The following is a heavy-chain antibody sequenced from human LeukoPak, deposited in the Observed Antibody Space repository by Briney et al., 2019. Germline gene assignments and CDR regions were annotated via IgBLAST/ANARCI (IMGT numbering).Heavy chain of an antibody. CDR3: TRGNSGFSYYSAMDV. CDR2: INSDGSSR. J-gene: IGHJ6*02. Sequence: GGSLRLSCTASGFTFNNYWMHWVRLVTGKGLVWVSRINSDGSSRHFADSVKRRFTIFRENAKNTVYLQMNSLSGDDTAVYYCTRGNSGFSYYSAMDVWGQGTTVTVSS. V-gene: IGHV3-74*01. CDR1: GFTFNNYW. D-gene: IGHD3-10*01.